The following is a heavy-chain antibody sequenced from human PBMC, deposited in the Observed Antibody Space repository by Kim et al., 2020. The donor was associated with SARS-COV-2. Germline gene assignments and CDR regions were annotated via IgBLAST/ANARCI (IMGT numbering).Heavy chain of an antibody. D-gene: IGHD2-21*02. V-gene: IGHV5-51*01. Sequence: SPSFQGQVTISADKSISTAYLQWSSLKASDTAMYYCARLEVTALGWYFDLWGRGTLVTVSS. CDR3: ARLEVTALGWYFDL. J-gene: IGHJ2*01.